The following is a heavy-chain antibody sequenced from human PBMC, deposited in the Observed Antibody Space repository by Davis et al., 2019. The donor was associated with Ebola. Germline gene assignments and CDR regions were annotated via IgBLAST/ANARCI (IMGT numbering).Heavy chain of an antibody. Sequence: PSETLSLTCNVSGSSVRSDISFWSWIRQPPGKGLEWVGYIYYTGNTKYNPSLKSRVTMSVDTSKNQFSLKLSSVTAADTAVYYCAREGEKSRMDVWGQGTTVTVSS. CDR3: AREGEKSRMDV. J-gene: IGHJ6*02. V-gene: IGHV4-61*01. CDR2: IYYTGNT. CDR1: GSSVRSDISF.